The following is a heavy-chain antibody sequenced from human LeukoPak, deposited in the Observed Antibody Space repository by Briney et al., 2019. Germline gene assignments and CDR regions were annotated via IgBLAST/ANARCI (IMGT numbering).Heavy chain of an antibody. J-gene: IGHJ4*02. Sequence: SETLSLTCTVSGGSISSYYWSWIRQPPGKGLEWIGYIYYSGSTNYNPSLKSRVTISVDTSKNQFSLKLSSVTAADTAVYYCARGPTVTPLAFFDYWGQGTLVTVPS. V-gene: IGHV4-59*01. CDR1: GGSISSYY. CDR2: IYYSGST. CDR3: ARGPTVTPLAFFDY. D-gene: IGHD4-17*01.